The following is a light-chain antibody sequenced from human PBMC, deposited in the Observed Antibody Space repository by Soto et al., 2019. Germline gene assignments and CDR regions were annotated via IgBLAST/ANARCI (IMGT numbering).Light chain of an antibody. CDR2: LAS. CDR3: MEARETPIT. J-gene: IGKJ5*01. Sequence: DIVMTQSPLSLTVTPGEPASISCRSSQSLLHNNGYNFLNWYLQKPGQSPQLLIYLASDRSSGVPDRFSGSGSGTDFTLKISRVEADDAGVYDCMEARETPITFGQGTRLEIK. CDR1: QSLLHNNGYNF. V-gene: IGKV2-28*01.